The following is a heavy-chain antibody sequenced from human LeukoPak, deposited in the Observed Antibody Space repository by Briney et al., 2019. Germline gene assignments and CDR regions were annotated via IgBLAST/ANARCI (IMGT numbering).Heavy chain of an antibody. D-gene: IGHD6-19*01. CDR3: ARWGYSSGWFFDH. V-gene: IGHV3-7*01. Sequence: PGGSLRLSCAASGFTFDTYWMSWVRQAPGKGLEWVADIKEDGSDKYYVDSVKGRFTISRDNAENSVFLQMNSLRAEDTAVYYCARWGYSSGWFFDHWGQGTLVTVSS. CDR2: IKEDGSDK. J-gene: IGHJ4*02. CDR1: GFTFDTYW.